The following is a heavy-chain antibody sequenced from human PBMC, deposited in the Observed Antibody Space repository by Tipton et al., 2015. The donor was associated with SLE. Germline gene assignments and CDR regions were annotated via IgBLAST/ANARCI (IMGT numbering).Heavy chain of an antibody. Sequence: TLSLTCTVSGGSISSGGYYWTWIRQLPGKGLEWIGNIYYGGGTYYNPSLESRVTISLDTSKNQFSLKLNSVTAADTAVYYCARHVGVAYYYAMDVWGQGP. CDR2: IYYGGGT. CDR1: GGSISSGGYY. J-gene: IGHJ6*02. D-gene: IGHD2-15*01. CDR3: ARHVGVAYYYAMDV. V-gene: IGHV4-31*03.